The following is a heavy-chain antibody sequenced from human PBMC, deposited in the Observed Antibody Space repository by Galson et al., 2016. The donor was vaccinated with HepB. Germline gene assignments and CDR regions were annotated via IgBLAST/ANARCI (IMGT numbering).Heavy chain of an antibody. Sequence: SLRLSCAASTFSFSSYGMHWVRQAPGKGLEWVAVIWNDGSSKYYADSVKGRFTISRDNSKNTLYLQMNSLRAEDTAVYYCARAWGDYAEIVDYWGQGTLVTVAS. CDR1: TFSFSSYG. CDR3: ARAWGDYAEIVDY. D-gene: IGHD4-17*01. V-gene: IGHV3-33*01. CDR2: IWNDGSSK. J-gene: IGHJ4*02.